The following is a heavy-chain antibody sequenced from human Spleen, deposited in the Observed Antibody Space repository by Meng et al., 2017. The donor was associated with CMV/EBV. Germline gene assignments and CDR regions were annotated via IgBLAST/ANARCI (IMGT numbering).Heavy chain of an antibody. CDR3: AREAVKGATGYFDY. V-gene: IGHV3-48*03. Sequence: GGSLRLSCAASGFTFSSYAMSWVRQAPGKGLEWVSYISSSGSTIYYADSVKGRFTISRDNAKNSLYLQMNSLRAEDTAVYYCAREAVKGATGYFDYWGQGTLVTVSS. CDR2: ISSSGSTI. CDR1: GFTFSSYA. J-gene: IGHJ4*02. D-gene: IGHD1-26*01.